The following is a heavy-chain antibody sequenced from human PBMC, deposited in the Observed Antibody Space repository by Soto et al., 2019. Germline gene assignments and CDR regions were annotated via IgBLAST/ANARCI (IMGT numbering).Heavy chain of an antibody. V-gene: IGHV3-74*01. J-gene: IGHJ5*02. CDR1: GFTFSNFW. D-gene: IGHD4-17*01. Sequence: EGQLVESGGGLVQPGGSLRLSCAASGFTFSNFWVHWVRQAQGKGLVWVSRASPDGSSTSYADSVKGRFTISRDNAKNMLYMEMNSLRAEDTAVYYCASHGSGDYFWFDPWGQGTLVTVSS. CDR3: ASHGSGDYFWFDP. CDR2: ASPDGSST.